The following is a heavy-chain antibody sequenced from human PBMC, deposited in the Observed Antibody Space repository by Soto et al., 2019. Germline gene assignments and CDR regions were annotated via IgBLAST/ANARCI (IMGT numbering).Heavy chain of an antibody. Sequence: GASVKVSCKASGYTFTSYGISWVRQAPGQGLEWMGWISAYNGNTNYAQKLQGRVTMTTDTSTSTAYMELRSLRSDDTAVYYCERVSRGYSGYDPFDYWGQGTLVTVSS. V-gene: IGHV1-18*04. D-gene: IGHD5-12*01. CDR1: GYTFTSYG. CDR3: ERVSRGYSGYDPFDY. CDR2: ISAYNGNT. J-gene: IGHJ4*02.